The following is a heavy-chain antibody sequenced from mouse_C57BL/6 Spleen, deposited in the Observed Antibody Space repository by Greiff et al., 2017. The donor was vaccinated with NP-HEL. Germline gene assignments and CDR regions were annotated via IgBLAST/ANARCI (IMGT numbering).Heavy chain of an antibody. Sequence: VQLQESGAELVRPGTSVKVSCKASGYAFTNYLIEWVKQRPGQGLEWIGVINPGSGGTNYNEKFKGKATLTADKSSSTAYMQLSSLTSEDSAVYFCAAAQARGYYFDYWGQGTTLTVSS. V-gene: IGHV1-54*01. D-gene: IGHD3-2*02. CDR2: INPGSGGT. CDR3: AAAQARGYYFDY. J-gene: IGHJ2*01. CDR1: GYAFTNYL.